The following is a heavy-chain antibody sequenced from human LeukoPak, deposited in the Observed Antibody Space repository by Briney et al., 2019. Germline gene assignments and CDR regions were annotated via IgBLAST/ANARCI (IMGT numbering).Heavy chain of an antibody. Sequence: GGSLRLSCAASGFTFSNFGMHWVRQAPGNGLEWVAVISYDGKVTFYADSVKGRFTISRDNSKNTLYLHMTSLRGGDTALYYCAKERDYRVSTSCDYWGQGTQVTVSS. D-gene: IGHD3-10*01. V-gene: IGHV3-30*18. J-gene: IGHJ4*02. CDR1: GFTFSNFG. CDR2: ISYDGKVT. CDR3: AKERDYRVSTSCDY.